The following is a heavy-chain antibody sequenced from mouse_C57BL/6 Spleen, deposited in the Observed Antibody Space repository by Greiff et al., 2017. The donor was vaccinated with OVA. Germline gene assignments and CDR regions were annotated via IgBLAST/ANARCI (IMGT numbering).Heavy chain of an antibody. Sequence: VQLQQSGPELVKPGASVKISCKASGYTFTDYYMNWVKQSHGKSLEWIGDINPNNGGTSYNQKFKGKATLTVDKSSSTAYMELRSLTSEDSAVYYCARRRVAPWDYFDYWGQGTTLTVSS. D-gene: IGHD1-1*01. CDR2: INPNNGGT. J-gene: IGHJ2*01. CDR1: GYTFTDYY. CDR3: ARRRVAPWDYFDY. V-gene: IGHV1-26*01.